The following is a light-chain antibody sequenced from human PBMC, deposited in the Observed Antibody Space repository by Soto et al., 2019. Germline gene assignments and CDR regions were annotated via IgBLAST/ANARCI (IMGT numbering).Light chain of an antibody. CDR2: SNN. Sequence: QSVLTQAPSVSGAPGQRITISCAGSSSNIGGGYEVHWYQQLPGTAPKLLIYSNNQRPSGVPDRFSGSKSGTSASLAISGLQSEDEADYYCAAWDDSLNGHWVFGGGTKLTVL. V-gene: IGLV1-44*01. CDR1: SSNIGGGYE. CDR3: AAWDDSLNGHWV. J-gene: IGLJ3*02.